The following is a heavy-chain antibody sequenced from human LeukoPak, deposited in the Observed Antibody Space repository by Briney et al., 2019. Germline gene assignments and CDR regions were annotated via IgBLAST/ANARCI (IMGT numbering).Heavy chain of an antibody. CDR3: ARGGVVGAKSLNAFDI. J-gene: IGHJ3*02. V-gene: IGHV4-34*01. D-gene: IGHD1-26*01. CDR1: GGSFSGYY. Sequence: SETLSLTCAVYGGSFSGYYWSWIRQPPGKGLEWIGEINHSGSTNYNPSLKSRVTISVDTSKNQFSLKLSSVTAADTAVYYCARGGVVGAKSLNAFDIWGQGTMVTVSS. CDR2: INHSGST.